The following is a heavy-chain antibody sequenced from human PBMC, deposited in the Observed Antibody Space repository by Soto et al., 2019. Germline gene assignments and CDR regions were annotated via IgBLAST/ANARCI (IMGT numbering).Heavy chain of an antibody. CDR3: ARGEGAYYYHGMDV. Sequence: ASVKVSCKASGGTFSSYGISWVRQAPGQGLEWMGGIIPIFGTANYAQKFQGRVTITADESTSTAYMELSSLRSEDTAVYYCARGEGAYYYHGMDVWGQGTTVTVSS. CDR2: IIPIFGTA. V-gene: IGHV1-69*13. J-gene: IGHJ6*02. D-gene: IGHD1-26*01. CDR1: GGTFSSYG.